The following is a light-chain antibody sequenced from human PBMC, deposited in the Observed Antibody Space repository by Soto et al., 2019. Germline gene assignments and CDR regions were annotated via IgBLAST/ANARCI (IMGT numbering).Light chain of an antibody. CDR2: AAS. J-gene: IGKJ2*02. V-gene: IGKV1-39*01. CDR1: QRISRY. CDR3: QQSFNTPRT. Sequence: DIQMTQSPSSLSASVGARVTITCRASQRISRYLNWYQQKPGKAPNLLISAASTLQSGVPSRFSGSRFDSDFTLTITSLQPADVATYYCQQSFNTPRTFGQGTKVEIK.